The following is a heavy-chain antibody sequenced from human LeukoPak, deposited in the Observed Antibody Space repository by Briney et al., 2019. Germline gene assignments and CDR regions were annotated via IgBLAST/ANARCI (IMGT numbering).Heavy chain of an antibody. CDR1: GYTFTGYY. Sequence: ASVKVSCKASGYTFTGYYMHWVRQAPGQGLEWMGWINPNSGGTNYAQKLQDRVTLTTDTSTSTAYMELRSLRSDDTAVYYCARVPSLWFGESVRRPSDSWGQGTLVTVSS. D-gene: IGHD3-10*01. J-gene: IGHJ4*02. CDR3: ARVPSLWFGESVRRPSDS. CDR2: INPNSGGT. V-gene: IGHV1-2*02.